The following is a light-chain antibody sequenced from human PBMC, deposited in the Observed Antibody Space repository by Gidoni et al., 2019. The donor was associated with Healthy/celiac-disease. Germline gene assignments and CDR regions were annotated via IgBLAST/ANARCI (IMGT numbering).Light chain of an antibody. CDR1: QSISYW. CDR2: KAS. CDR3: QQYNNFPRT. V-gene: IGKV1-5*03. Sequence: DIQMTQSPSTLSASVGDRVTITCRASQSISYWLAWYQQKPGKAPKVLIYKASSLESGVPSRFSGSGSGTEFTLTISSLQPDDFATYYCQQYNNFPRTFGQGTKLEIK. J-gene: IGKJ2*01.